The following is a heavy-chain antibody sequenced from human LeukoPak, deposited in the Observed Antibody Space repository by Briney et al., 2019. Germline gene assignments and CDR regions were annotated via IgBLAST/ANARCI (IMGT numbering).Heavy chain of an antibody. D-gene: IGHD3-22*01. CDR3: ARRGYYDSSGYSEHAFDI. Sequence: MTSETLSLTCTVSGYSISSGYYWGWIRQPPGKGLEWVGSFYHSGSTNYNPSLKSRVTISVDTSKNQFSLKLSSVTAADTAVYYCARRGYYDSSGYSEHAFDIWGQGTMVTVSS. J-gene: IGHJ3*02. CDR2: FYHSGST. V-gene: IGHV4-38-2*02. CDR1: GYSISSGYY.